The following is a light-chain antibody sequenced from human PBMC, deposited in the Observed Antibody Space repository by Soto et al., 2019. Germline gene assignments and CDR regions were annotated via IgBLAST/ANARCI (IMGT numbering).Light chain of an antibody. Sequence: IVLPQSPGTLPLSPGDTATLSCRASQSISTYLAWYLHTPGQGPRLLIHDTSTTSTGVPARFSGSGSGTDFILTSSSLEPEDFVVYYCQQRSIWPSTFGGGTRVEI. CDR3: QQRSIWPST. J-gene: IGKJ4*01. V-gene: IGKV3-11*01. CDR2: DTS. CDR1: QSISTY.